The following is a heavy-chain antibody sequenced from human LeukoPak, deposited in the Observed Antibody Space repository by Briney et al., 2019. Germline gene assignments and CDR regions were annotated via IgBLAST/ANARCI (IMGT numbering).Heavy chain of an antibody. CDR2: IIPILGIA. CDR3: AILVRGVIDY. V-gene: IGHV1-69*04. Sequence: EASVKVSCKASGGTFSSYAISWVRQAPGQGLEWMGRIIPILGIANYAQKFQGRVTITADKSTSTAYMELSSLRSEDTAVYYCAILVRGVIDYWGQGTLVTVPS. J-gene: IGHJ4*02. D-gene: IGHD3-10*01. CDR1: GGTFSSYA.